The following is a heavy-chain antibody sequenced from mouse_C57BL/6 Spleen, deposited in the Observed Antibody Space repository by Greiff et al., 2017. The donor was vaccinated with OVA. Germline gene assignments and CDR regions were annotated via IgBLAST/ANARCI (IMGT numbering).Heavy chain of an antibody. CDR2: IWSGGST. CDR1: GFSLTSYG. V-gene: IGHV2-2*01. J-gene: IGHJ2*01. CDR3: ARSEGWLPYYFDY. D-gene: IGHD2-3*01. Sequence: QVQLQQSGPGLVQPSQSLSITCTVSGFSLTSYGVHWVRQSPGKGLEWLGVIWSGGSTDYYAAFISRLSISKDNSKSQVFFKMNSLQADDTAIYYCARSEGWLPYYFDYWGQGTTLTVSS.